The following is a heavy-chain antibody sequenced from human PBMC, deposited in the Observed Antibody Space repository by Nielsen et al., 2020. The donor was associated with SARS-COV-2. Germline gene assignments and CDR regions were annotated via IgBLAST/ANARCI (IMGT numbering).Heavy chain of an antibody. CDR3: ARGFGNAFDI. J-gene: IGHJ3*02. Sequence: GESLKISCVASGFIFSSYAMSWVRQAPGKGLEWVSVIYSGGSTYSADSVKGRFTISRDKSKNTLYLQMNSLRDEDTAVYYCARGFGNAFDIWGQGTMVTVSS. CDR1: GFIFSSYA. CDR2: IYSGGST. V-gene: IGHV3-66*01. D-gene: IGHD3-10*01.